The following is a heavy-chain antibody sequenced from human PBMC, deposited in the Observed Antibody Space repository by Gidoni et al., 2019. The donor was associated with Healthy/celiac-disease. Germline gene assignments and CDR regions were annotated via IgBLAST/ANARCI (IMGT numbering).Heavy chain of an antibody. J-gene: IGHJ4*02. CDR1: GGSISSRSYY. Sequence: QLQLQESGTGLVKTSETLSLTCTVPGGSISSRSYYWGWIRQPPGKGLEWIGSIYYSGSTYYNPSLKSRVTISVDTSKNQFSLKLSSVTAADTAVYYCARRAVAGRDYWGQGTLVTVSS. D-gene: IGHD6-19*01. CDR3: ARRAVAGRDY. V-gene: IGHV4-39*01. CDR2: IYYSGST.